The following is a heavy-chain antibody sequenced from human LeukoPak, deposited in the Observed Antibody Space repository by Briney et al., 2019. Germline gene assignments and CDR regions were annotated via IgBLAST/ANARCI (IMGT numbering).Heavy chain of an antibody. D-gene: IGHD2-2*01. J-gene: IGHJ4*02. CDR1: GFTFNNYA. Sequence: GGSLRLSCAGSGFTFNNYAMSWVRQTPRKGLEWVSTISISGDGTYSADPVKGRFTMSRDKSKNTVYLQMSSLRAEDTAVYYCVRAAPRDCSSTSCSLFDNWGQGILVTVSP. CDR3: VRAAPRDCSSTSCSLFDN. CDR2: ISISGDGT. V-gene: IGHV3-23*01.